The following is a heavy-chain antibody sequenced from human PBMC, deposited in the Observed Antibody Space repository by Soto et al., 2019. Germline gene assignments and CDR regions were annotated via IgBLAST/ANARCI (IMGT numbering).Heavy chain of an antibody. V-gene: IGHV3-30-3*01. Sequence: QVQLVESGGGVVQPGRSLRLSCAASGFTFSSYAMHWVRQAPGKGLEWVAVISYDGSNKYYADSVKGRFTISRDNSKNTLYLQMNSLRAEDTAVYYCARVQKGAGQLRMTWGDYWGQGTLVTVSS. CDR3: ARVQKGAGQLRMTWGDY. CDR1: GFTFSSYA. D-gene: IGHD6-6*01. J-gene: IGHJ4*02. CDR2: ISYDGSNK.